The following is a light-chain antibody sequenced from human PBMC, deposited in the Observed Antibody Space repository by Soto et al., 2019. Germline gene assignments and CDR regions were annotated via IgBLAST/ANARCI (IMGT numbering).Light chain of an antibody. Sequence: QSVLTQPASVSGSPGQSITMSCTGTSSDVGGYNYVSWYQQYPGKAPKLVIYDVSKRPSGVSNRFSGSNSGNTASLTISGLQVEDEADYYCSSYTSSSTRVVFGGGTKLTVL. CDR1: SSDVGGYNY. V-gene: IGLV2-14*03. CDR2: DVS. J-gene: IGLJ2*01. CDR3: SSYTSSSTRVV.